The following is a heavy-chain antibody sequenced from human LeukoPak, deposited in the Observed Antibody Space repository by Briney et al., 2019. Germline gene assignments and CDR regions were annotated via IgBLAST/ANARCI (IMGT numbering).Heavy chain of an antibody. CDR1: GGSISSYY. V-gene: IGHV4-59*01. CDR3: ARGHLWFGESAYNWFDP. D-gene: IGHD3-10*01. J-gene: IGHJ5*02. CDR2: IYYSGST. Sequence: SETLSLTCTVSGGSISSYYWSWIRQPPGKGLEWIGYIYYSGSTNYNPSLKSRVTISVDTSKNQFSLKLSSVTAADTAVYYCARGHLWFGESAYNWFDPWGQGTLVTVSS.